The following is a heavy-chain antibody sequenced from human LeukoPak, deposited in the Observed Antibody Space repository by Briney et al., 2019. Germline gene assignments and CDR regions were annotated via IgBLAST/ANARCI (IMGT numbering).Heavy chain of an antibody. CDR2: IYSSGST. CDR3: ARDDSSGWPDY. J-gene: IGHJ4*02. Sequence: KPSETLSLTCAVSGASVSGSNYYWGWIRQPPGKGLEWIGNIYSSGSTYYNASLQSRVTISIDTSKNQFSLRLNSVTAADTAMYYCARDDSSGWPDYWGQGTLVTVSS. D-gene: IGHD6-19*01. CDR1: GASVSGSNYY. V-gene: IGHV4-39*07.